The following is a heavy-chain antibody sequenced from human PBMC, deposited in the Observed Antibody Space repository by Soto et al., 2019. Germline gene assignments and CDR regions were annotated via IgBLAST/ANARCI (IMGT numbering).Heavy chain of an antibody. J-gene: IGHJ4*02. CDR1: GASISSTNW. V-gene: IGHV4-4*02. Sequence: QVQLQESGPGLVKPSGTLSFTCAVSGASISSTNWWSWVRQAPGEGLEWIGEIFHSGTTTYNPSLKSRVIISMDTSTNQLSLRLDSVTAADTAVYFCARHIAVPTTRGFDYWGQGTLVTVSS. D-gene: IGHD2-15*01. CDR3: ARHIAVPTTRGFDY. CDR2: IFHSGTT.